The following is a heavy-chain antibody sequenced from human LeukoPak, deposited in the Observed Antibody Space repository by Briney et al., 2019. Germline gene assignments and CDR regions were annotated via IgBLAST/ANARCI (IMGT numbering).Heavy chain of an antibody. CDR3: ARVGHILSYYFDY. CDR1: GGSISSSSYY. D-gene: IGHD3-9*01. J-gene: IGHJ4*02. Sequence: SETLSLTCTVSGGSISSSSYYWGWIRQPPGKGLEWIGSIFYSGSTYYNPSLKSRVTKSVDTSKNQFSLKLNSVTAADTAVYYCARVGHILSYYFDYWGQGILVTVSS. V-gene: IGHV4-39*07. CDR2: IFYSGST.